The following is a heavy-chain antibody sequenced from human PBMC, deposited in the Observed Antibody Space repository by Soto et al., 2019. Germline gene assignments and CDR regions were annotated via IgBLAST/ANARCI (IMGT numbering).Heavy chain of an antibody. V-gene: IGHV5-51*01. CDR3: ARLTRARGLNSFYAMDV. J-gene: IGHJ6*02. Sequence: PGESLKISCKGSGYTFLTYWVCWVRQMHGQGLEWMGIINPADSDTRYSPSFQGQVTISADKSISTAYLQWSSLKASDTAIYYCARLTRARGLNSFYAMDVWGQGATVTISS. CDR2: INPADSDT. D-gene: IGHD3-10*01. CDR1: GYTFLTYW.